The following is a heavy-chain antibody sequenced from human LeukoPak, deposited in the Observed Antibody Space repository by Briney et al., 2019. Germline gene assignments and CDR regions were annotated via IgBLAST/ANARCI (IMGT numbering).Heavy chain of an antibody. D-gene: IGHD6-6*01. CDR1: GGTFSSYA. Sequence: ASVKVSCKASGGTFSSYAISWVRQAPGQGLEWMGRIIPILGIANYAQKFQGRVTITADKSTSTAYMELSSLRSEDTAVYYCARDRSIAAPRGWFDPWGQGTLVTVSS. CDR3: ARDRSIAAPRGWFDP. J-gene: IGHJ5*02. CDR2: IIPILGIA. V-gene: IGHV1-69*04.